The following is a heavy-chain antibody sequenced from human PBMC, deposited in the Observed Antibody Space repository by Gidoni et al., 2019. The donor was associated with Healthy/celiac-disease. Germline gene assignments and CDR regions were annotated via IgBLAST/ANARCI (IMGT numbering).Heavy chain of an antibody. CDR2: ISGSGGST. CDR3: AKDRGGDFTFDY. V-gene: IGHV3-23*01. D-gene: IGHD2-21*02. CDR1: GFTFRSYA. J-gene: IGHJ4*02. Sequence: EVQLLESGGGLVQPGGSLRLSCACSGFTFRSYAMSWVRQAPGKGLEWVSAISGSGGSTYYADSVKGRFTISRDNSKNTLYLQMNSLRAEDTAVYYCAKDRGGDFTFDYWGQVTLVTVSS.